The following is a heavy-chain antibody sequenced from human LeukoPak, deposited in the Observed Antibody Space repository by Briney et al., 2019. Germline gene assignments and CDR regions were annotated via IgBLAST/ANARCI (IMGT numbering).Heavy chain of an antibody. Sequence: GESLKISCKVSGYSFTTYGIDWVRQIPGKGLEWMGIIYPGDSDTRYSPSFQGQVTISADKSISTAYLQWSSLKASDTAMYYCARHMTPNSYFYTMDVWGQGTMVTVSS. J-gene: IGHJ6*02. CDR3: ARHMTPNSYFYTMDV. CDR2: IYPGDSDT. D-gene: IGHD2-15*01. CDR1: GYSFTTYG. V-gene: IGHV5-51*01.